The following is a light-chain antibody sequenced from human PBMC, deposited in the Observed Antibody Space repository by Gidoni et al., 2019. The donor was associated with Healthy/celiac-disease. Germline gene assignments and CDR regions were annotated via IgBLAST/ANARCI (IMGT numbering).Light chain of an antibody. V-gene: IGKV3-11*01. CDR1: QSVSSY. CDR2: DAS. Sequence: EIVLTQSPATLSLSPGERATPSCRASQSVSSYLAWYQQKPGQAPRLLIYDASNRATGIPARFSGSGSGTDFTRTISSLEPEDFAVYYCQQRSNWPTFGGGTKVEIK. J-gene: IGKJ4*01. CDR3: QQRSNWPT.